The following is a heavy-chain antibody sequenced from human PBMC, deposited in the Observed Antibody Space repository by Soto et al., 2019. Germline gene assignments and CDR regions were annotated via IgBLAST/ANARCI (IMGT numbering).Heavy chain of an antibody. CDR2: ISGSGGTT. CDR1: GFTFSSYA. V-gene: IGHV3-23*01. D-gene: IGHD6-19*01. J-gene: IGHJ4*02. Sequence: PGGSLRLSCAASGFTFSSYAMSWVRQAPGKGLEWVSAISGSGGTTHYADSVKGRVTITADKSTSTAYMELSSLRSEDTAVYYCARDSPVAVAGLFDYWGQGTLVTVSS. CDR3: ARDSPVAVAGLFDY.